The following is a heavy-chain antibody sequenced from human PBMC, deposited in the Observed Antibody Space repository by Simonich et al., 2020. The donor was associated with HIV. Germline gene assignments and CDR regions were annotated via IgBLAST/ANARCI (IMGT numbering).Heavy chain of an antibody. Sequence: QVQLQHWGAGLLKPSETLSLTCAVYGGSFSGYYWSWIRQPPGKGLEWIGEINHSGSTNYNPSLKGRVTISVDTSKNQFSLKLSSVTAADTAVYYCARRHPTTVTTPYFDYWGQGTLVTVSS. CDR2: INHSGST. V-gene: IGHV4-34*01. CDR1: GGSFSGYY. CDR3: ARRHPTTVTTPYFDY. J-gene: IGHJ4*02. D-gene: IGHD4-17*01.